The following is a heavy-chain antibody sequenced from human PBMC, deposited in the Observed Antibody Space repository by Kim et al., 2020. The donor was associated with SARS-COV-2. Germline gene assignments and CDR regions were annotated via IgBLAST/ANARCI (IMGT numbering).Heavy chain of an antibody. CDR3: ARVTVVPAASPFDY. D-gene: IGHD2-2*01. V-gene: IGHV4-31*02. J-gene: IGHJ4*02. Sequence: TPSLKSRVTISVDTSKNQFSLKLSSVTAADTAVYYCARVTVVPAASPFDYWGQGTLVTVSS.